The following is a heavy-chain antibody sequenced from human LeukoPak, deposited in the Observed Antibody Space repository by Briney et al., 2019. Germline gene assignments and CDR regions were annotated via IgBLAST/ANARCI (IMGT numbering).Heavy chain of an antibody. V-gene: IGHV3-23*01. D-gene: IGHD4-17*01. CDR1: GFTVSRNY. Sequence: GGSLRLSCAASGFTVSRNYMNWVRQAPGKGLEWVSAIGGSGGTTYYADSVKGRFTISRDNSKNTLYLQMNSLRAEDTAVYYCSKDRGGTYGDYFDYWGPGTLVTVSS. CDR2: IGGSGGTT. J-gene: IGHJ4*02. CDR3: SKDRGGTYGDYFDY.